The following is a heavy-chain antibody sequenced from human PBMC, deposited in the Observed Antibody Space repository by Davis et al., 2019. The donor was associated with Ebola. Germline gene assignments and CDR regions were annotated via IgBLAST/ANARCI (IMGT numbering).Heavy chain of an antibody. CDR2: IYSTGST. D-gene: IGHD2-21*01. V-gene: IGHV4-4*09. CDR3: SRFIVGPTNWFDP. Sequence: SETLSLTCTVSGDSFGDNYCCWLRQSPGKGLEWIGHIYSTGSTHYNPSLESRVTISVDTSKNQFSLKLHSVTAADTALYYCSRFIVGPTNWFDPWGQGALVTVSS. CDR1: GDSFGDNY. J-gene: IGHJ5*02.